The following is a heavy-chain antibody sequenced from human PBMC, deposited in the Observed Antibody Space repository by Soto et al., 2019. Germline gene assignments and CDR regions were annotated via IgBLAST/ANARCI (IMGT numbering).Heavy chain of an antibody. CDR1: GFTFSSYG. D-gene: IGHD3-10*01. V-gene: IGHV3-33*01. J-gene: IGHJ5*02. Sequence: GGSLRLSCAASGFTFSSYGMHWVRQAPGKGLEWVAVIWYDGSNKYYADSVKGRFTISRDNSKNTLYLQMNSLRAEDTAVYYFAREALLWFGEGSNWFDPWGQGTLVTVSS. CDR2: IWYDGSNK. CDR3: AREALLWFGEGSNWFDP.